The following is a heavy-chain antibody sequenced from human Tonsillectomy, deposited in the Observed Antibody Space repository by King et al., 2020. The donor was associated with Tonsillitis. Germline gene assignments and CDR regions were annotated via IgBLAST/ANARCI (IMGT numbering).Heavy chain of an antibody. CDR3: ASDAYDYTWGNYDY. CDR2: IYYSGST. V-gene: IGHV4-39*07. Sequence: LQLQESGPGLVKPSETLSLTCTVSGGSISSSSYFWVWIRQPPGKGLEWIASIYYSGSTYCNPSLKSRVSISVDTSKNQFSLKLNSVTAADMAVYYCASDAYDYTWGNYDYWGQGTLVTVSS. D-gene: IGHD3-16*01. CDR1: GGSISSSSYF. J-gene: IGHJ4*02.